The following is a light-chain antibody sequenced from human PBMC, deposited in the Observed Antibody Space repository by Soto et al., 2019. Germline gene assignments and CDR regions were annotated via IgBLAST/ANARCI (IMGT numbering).Light chain of an antibody. Sequence: QSVLTQPASVSGSPGQSVTISCTGASSDVGAYEHVSWYQQHPGRAPKLILYDVNNRPSGVSNHFSGSNSGNTASLVISGPQANGEADYYCSSYSTTNILVFGAGTKVTVL. J-gene: IGLJ1*01. CDR1: SSDVGAYEH. CDR2: DVN. V-gene: IGLV2-14*03. CDR3: SSYSTTNILV.